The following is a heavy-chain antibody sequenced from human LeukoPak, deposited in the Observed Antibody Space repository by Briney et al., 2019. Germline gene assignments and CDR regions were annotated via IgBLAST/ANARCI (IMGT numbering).Heavy chain of an antibody. D-gene: IGHD3-22*01. CDR2: IYTSGST. CDR3: ARVSSYDSSGYYRGDNWFDP. Sequence: SETLSLTCTVSGGSISSYYWSWIRQPAGKGLEWIGRIYTSGSTNYNPSLKSRVTMSVDTSKNQFSLKLSSVTAADTAVYYCARVSSYDSSGYYRGDNWFDPWGQGTLVTVSS. V-gene: IGHV4-4*07. J-gene: IGHJ5*02. CDR1: GGSISSYY.